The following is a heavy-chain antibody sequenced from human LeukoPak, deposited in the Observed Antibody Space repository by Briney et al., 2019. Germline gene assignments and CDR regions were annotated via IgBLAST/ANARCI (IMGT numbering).Heavy chain of an antibody. V-gene: IGHV3-48*04. CDR3: ARNQPGGYYYYMDV. CDR1: GFTFSSYA. D-gene: IGHD2-2*01. J-gene: IGHJ6*03. CDR2: ISSSGSTI. Sequence: GGFLRLSCAASGFTFSSYAMSWVRQAPGKGLEWVSYISSSGSTIYYADSVKGRFTISRGNAKNSLYLQMNSLRAEDTAVYYCARNQPGGYYYYMDVWGKGTTVTVSS.